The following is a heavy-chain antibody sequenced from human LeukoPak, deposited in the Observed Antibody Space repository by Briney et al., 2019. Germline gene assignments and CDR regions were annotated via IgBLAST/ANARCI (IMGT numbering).Heavy chain of an antibody. CDR3: ARAAGRDTTSGLDIDY. D-gene: IGHD1-26*01. V-gene: IGHV4-4*07. J-gene: IGHJ4*02. CDR2: IYTSGST. Sequence: SETLSLTCTVSGGSISSYYWSWIRQPAGKGLEWIGRIYTSGSTNYNPSLKSRVTISVDTSKNQFSLKLSSATAADTAVYYCARAAGRDTTSGLDIDYWGQGTLVTVSS. CDR1: GGSISSYY.